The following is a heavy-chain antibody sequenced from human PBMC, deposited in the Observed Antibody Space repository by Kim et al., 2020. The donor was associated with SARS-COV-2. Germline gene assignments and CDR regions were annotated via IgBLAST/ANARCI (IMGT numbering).Heavy chain of an antibody. CDR2: IGPSGDT. Sequence: SETLSLTCAVYGGSLSGYYWSWIRQSPEKGLEWIGEIGPSGDTNYNPSLQSRLIISRDTSKNQFSLRLRSVTAADTAVYYCVRDRQPYSWGQGVLVTVSS. CDR3: VRDRQPYS. J-gene: IGHJ4*02. CDR1: GGSLSGYY. V-gene: IGHV4-34*01.